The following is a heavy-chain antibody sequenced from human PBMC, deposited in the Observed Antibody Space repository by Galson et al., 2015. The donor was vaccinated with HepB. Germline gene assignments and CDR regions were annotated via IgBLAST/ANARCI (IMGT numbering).Heavy chain of an antibody. Sequence: SLRLSCAASGFTFSSYGMHWVRQAPGKGLEWVAVIWYDGSNKYYADSVKGRFTISRDNSKNTLYLQMNSLRAEDTAVYYCARDSDYYALDYWGQGTLVTVSS. CDR3: ARDSDYYALDY. CDR1: GFTFSSYG. J-gene: IGHJ4*02. V-gene: IGHV3-33*08. CDR2: IWYDGSNK. D-gene: IGHD3-10*01.